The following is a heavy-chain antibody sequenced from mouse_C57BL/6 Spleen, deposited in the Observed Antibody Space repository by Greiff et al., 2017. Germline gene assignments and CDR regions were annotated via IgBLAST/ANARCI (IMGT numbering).Heavy chain of an antibody. CDR2: INPNNGGT. Sequence: VQLQQSGPELVKPGASVKISCKASGYTFTDYYMNWVKQSHGKSLEWIGDINPNNGGTSYNQKFKGKATLTVDKSSSTAYMVLRSLTSEDSAVYYCARRGYGGYYYAMDYWGQGTSVTVSS. CDR1: GYTFTDYY. D-gene: IGHD2-2*01. J-gene: IGHJ4*01. V-gene: IGHV1-26*01. CDR3: ARRGYGGYYYAMDY.